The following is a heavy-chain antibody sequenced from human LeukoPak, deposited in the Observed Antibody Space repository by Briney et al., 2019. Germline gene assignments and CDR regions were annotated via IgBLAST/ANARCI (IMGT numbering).Heavy chain of an antibody. V-gene: IGHV3-30*02. Sequence: GGSLRLSCAASGFTFSSYGMHWVRQAPGKGLEWVAVIWYGGSNKYYADSVKGRFTISRDNSKNTLYLQMNSLRAEDTAVYYCAKDRYSGSGTLPSGYWGQGTLVTVSS. CDR1: GFTFSSYG. CDR2: IWYGGSNK. D-gene: IGHD3-10*01. CDR3: AKDRYSGSGTLPSGY. J-gene: IGHJ4*02.